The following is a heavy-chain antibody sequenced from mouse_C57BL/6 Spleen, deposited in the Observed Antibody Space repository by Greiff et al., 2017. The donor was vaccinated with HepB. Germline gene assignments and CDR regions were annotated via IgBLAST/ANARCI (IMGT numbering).Heavy chain of an antibody. D-gene: IGHD1-1*01. CDR1: GYAFSSYW. Sequence: QVQLQQSGAELVKPGASVKISCKASGYAFSSYWMNWVKQRPGKGLEWIGQIYPGDGDTNYNGKFKGKATLTADKSSSTAYMQLSSLTSEDSAVYFCARGTGSTPGYYAMDYWGQGTSVTVSS. CDR3: ARGTGSTPGYYAMDY. J-gene: IGHJ4*01. V-gene: IGHV1-80*01. CDR2: IYPGDGDT.